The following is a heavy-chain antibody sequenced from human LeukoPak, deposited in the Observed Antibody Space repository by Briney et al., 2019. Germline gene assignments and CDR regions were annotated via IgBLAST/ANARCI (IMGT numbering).Heavy chain of an antibody. CDR3: ARIGTGYYFDY. J-gene: IGHJ4*02. CDR2: IDWDDDK. Sequence: SGPTLVNPTQTLTLTCTFSGFSLSTSGMRVRWIRQPPGKALEWLSRIDWDDDKFYSTSLKTRLTISKDTSKNQVVPTMTNMDPVDTATYYCARIGTGYYFDYWGQGTLVTVSS. V-gene: IGHV2-70*04. CDR1: GFSLSTSGMR.